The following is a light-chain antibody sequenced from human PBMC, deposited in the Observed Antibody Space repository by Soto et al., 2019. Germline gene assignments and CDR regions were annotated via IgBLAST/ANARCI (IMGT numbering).Light chain of an antibody. J-gene: IGKJ4*01. Sequence: DIVMTQSPLSLPVTPGEPASISCRSSQSLLHSSGHNCLDWYLQKPGQSPQLLIYFGSNRASGVPDRFSGSGSGTDFKLKISRVEAEDVGLYYCMHTLQTPINFVGVTKVEIK. CDR1: QSLLHSSGHNC. V-gene: IGKV2-28*01. CDR3: MHTLQTPIN. CDR2: FGS.